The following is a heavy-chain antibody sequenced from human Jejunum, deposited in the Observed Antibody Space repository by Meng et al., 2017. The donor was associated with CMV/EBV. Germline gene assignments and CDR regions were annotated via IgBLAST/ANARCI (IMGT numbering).Heavy chain of an antibody. CDR1: GASFTGSS. J-gene: IGHJ6*02. CDR2: VYHTGTT. CDR3: ARDTFARRNGMDV. V-gene: IGHV4-59*01. Sequence: TVSGASFTGSSWAWIRQTPGKGLEWIGYVYHTGTTHYNPSLKSRVAISADTSKNQFSLRLNSVTAADTALYYCARDTFARRNGMDVWGQGIAVTVSS.